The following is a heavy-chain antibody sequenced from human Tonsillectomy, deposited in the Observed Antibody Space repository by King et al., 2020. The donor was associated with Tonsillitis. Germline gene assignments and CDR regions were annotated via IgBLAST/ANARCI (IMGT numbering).Heavy chain of an antibody. J-gene: IGHJ3*02. CDR3: ARDRGLYSRGDASDI. CDR2: ISAYNGNT. CDR1: GYTFTNYG. Sequence: QLVQSGVEVKKPGASVKVSCKASGYTFTNYGISWVRQAPGQGLEWMGWISAYNGNTDYVQTLQGRVTVTTDTSTSTAYMEVRSLRSDDTAVYYCARDRGLYSRGDASDIWGQGTLVTVSS. D-gene: IGHD6-13*01. V-gene: IGHV1-18*01.